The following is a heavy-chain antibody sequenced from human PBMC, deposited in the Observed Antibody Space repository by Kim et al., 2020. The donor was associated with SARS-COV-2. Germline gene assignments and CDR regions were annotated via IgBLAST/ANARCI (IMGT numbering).Heavy chain of an antibody. V-gene: IGHV1-69*13. CDR1: GGTFSSYA. J-gene: IGHJ6*02. Sequence: SVKVSCKASGGTFSSYAISWVRQAPGQGLEWMGGIIPIFGTANYAQKFQGRVTITADESTSTAYMELSSLRSEDTAVYYCARDVGVRSRKKTPGYYYYYGMDVWGQGTTVTVSS. CDR2: IIPIFGTA. D-gene: IGHD3-16*01. CDR3: ARDVGVRSRKKTPGYYYYYGMDV.